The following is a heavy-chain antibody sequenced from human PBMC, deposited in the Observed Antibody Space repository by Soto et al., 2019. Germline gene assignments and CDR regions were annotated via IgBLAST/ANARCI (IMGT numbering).Heavy chain of an antibody. Sequence: ASVKVSCKASGYTFTSYGISWVRQAPGQGLEWMGWISAYNGNTNYAQKLQGRVTMTTDTSTSTAYMELRSLRSDDTAVYYCARGLYCSGGSCYEGLDYWGKGTLVTVSS. D-gene: IGHD2-15*01. J-gene: IGHJ4*02. CDR2: ISAYNGNT. V-gene: IGHV1-18*01. CDR3: ARGLYCSGGSCYEGLDY. CDR1: GYTFTSYG.